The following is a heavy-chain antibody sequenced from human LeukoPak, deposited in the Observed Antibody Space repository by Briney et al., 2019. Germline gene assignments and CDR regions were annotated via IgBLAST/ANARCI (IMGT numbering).Heavy chain of an antibody. Sequence: AXXXVRQAPGKXLEWVSAISGSGGSTYYADSVKGRFTISRDNSKNTLYLQMNSLRAEDTAVYYCAKDYDFWSGSPPLDYWGQGTLVTVSS. J-gene: IGHJ4*02. CDR1: A. D-gene: IGHD3-3*01. V-gene: IGHV3-23*01. CDR3: AKDYDFWSGSPPLDY. CDR2: ISGSGGST.